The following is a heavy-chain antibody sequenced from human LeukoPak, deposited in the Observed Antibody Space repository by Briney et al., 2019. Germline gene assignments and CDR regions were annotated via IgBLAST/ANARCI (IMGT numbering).Heavy chain of an antibody. V-gene: IGHV4-34*01. CDR1: GGSFSGYY. CDR2: INHSGST. CDR3: ARGSGLSSSSAKYYYYMDV. Sequence: SETLSLTCAVYGGSFSGYYWSWIRQPPGKGLEWIGEINHSGSTNYNPPLKSRVTISVDTSKNQFSLKLSSVTAADTAVYYCARGSGLSSSSAKYYYYMDVWGKGTTVTVSS. J-gene: IGHJ6*03. D-gene: IGHD6-6*01.